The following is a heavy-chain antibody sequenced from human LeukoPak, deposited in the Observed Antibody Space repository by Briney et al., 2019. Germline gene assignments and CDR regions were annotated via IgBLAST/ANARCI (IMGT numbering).Heavy chain of an antibody. CDR1: GDSIRSSSYY. CDR3: AAGIVAIKSRFFDY. CDR2: IYYRGST. Sequence: SETLSLTCAVSGDSIRSSSYYCGWIRQPPGKGLEWIGYIYYRGSTYYNPSLKSRVSISVDKSKSQFSLELTSATVADTAIYYCAAGIVAIKSRFFDYWGQGSLITVSS. V-gene: IGHV4-39*01. D-gene: IGHD3-22*01. J-gene: IGHJ4*02.